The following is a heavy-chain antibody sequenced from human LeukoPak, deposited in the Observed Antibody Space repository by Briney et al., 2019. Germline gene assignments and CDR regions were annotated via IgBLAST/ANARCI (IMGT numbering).Heavy chain of an antibody. CDR3: ARDLNVLRYFDWLFPADGMDV. CDR1: GGTFSRYT. J-gene: IGHJ6*04. V-gene: IGHV1-69*04. Sequence: SVKVSCKASGGTFSRYTISWVRQAPGQGLEWMGRIIPILGIANYAQKFQGRVTITADKSTSTAYMEVSSLRSEDTAVYYCARDLNVLRYFDWLFPADGMDVWGKGTTVTVSS. CDR2: IIPILGIA. D-gene: IGHD3-9*01.